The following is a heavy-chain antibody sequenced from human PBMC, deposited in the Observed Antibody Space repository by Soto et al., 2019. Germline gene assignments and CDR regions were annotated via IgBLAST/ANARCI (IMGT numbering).Heavy chain of an antibody. CDR3: ETELDANYSYGMHV. V-gene: IGHV5-51*01. D-gene: IGHD2-8*01. Sequence: PGESLKISCKGSGDSLTSYWIGWVRQMPGKGLEWMGIIYPGDSDTRYSPSFQGQVTISADKSISTAYLQWSRLKASDTAMYYCETELDANYSYGMHVWGQGTTVPVSS. CDR2: IYPGDSDT. J-gene: IGHJ6*02. CDR1: GDSLTSYW.